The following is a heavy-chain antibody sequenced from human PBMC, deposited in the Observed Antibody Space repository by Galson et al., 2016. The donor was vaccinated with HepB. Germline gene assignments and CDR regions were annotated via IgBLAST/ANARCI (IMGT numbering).Heavy chain of an antibody. Sequence: SVKVSCKASGGTFPSHAISWVRQAPGQGLEWMGGIIPIYGTTNYGEKFRGRVTMTVDESTSIAYLELNSLKDEGTAVYFCARFGPYNYAYYGLDVWGQGTTVIVSS. CDR2: IIPIYGTT. D-gene: IGHD3-16*01. V-gene: IGHV1-69*13. J-gene: IGHJ6*02. CDR3: ARFGPYNYAYYGLDV. CDR1: GGTFPSHA.